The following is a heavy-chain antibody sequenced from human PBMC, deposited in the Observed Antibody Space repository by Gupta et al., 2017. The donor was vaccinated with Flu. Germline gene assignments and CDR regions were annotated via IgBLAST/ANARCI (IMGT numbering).Heavy chain of an antibody. V-gene: IGHV2-70*01. D-gene: IGHD5-18*01. CDR2: IDWDDDK. CDR3: AQIHGCNSYGFGFDY. Sequence: QVTLRESGPALVKPTQTLTLTCTFSGFSLSTSGMCVSWIRQPPGKALEWLALIDWDDDKYYSTSLKTRLTISKDNSKNKVVCTMTKMEAVDTAKYYCAQIHGCNSYGFGFDYWGQGTMVTVSS. CDR1: GFSLSTSGMC. J-gene: IGHJ4*02.